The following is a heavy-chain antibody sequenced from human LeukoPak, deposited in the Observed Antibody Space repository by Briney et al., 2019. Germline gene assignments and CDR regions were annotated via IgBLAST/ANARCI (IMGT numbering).Heavy chain of an antibody. CDR1: GFTFSSYS. CDR3: AKSIVVVIKEGDAFDI. CDR2: ISSRDSII. D-gene: IGHD3-22*01. Sequence: GGSLRLSCAASGFTFSSYSMNWVRQAPGKGLEWVSYISSRDSIIYYADSVKGRFTISRDNSKNTLYLQMNSLRAEDTAVYYCAKSIVVVIKEGDAFDIWGQGTMVTVSS. V-gene: IGHV3-48*01. J-gene: IGHJ3*02.